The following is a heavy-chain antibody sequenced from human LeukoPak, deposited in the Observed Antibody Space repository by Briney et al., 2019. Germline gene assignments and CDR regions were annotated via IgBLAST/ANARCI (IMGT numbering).Heavy chain of an antibody. CDR2: INHSGST. CDR1: GGSFSGYY. Sequence: PSETLSLTCAVYGGSFSGYYWSWIRQPPGKGLEWIGEINHSGSTTYNPSLKSRVTISVDTSKNQFSLKLSSVTAADTAVYYCARETLTMIVVALDYWGQGTLVTVSS. J-gene: IGHJ4*02. V-gene: IGHV4-34*01. CDR3: ARETLTMIVVALDY. D-gene: IGHD3-22*01.